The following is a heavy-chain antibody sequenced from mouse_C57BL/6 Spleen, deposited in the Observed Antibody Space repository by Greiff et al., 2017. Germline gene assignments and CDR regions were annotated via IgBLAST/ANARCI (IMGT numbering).Heavy chain of an antibody. J-gene: IGHJ4*01. Sequence: EVQLVESGGGLVKPGGSLKLSCAASGFTFSDYGMHWVRQAPEKGLEWVAYISSGSSTIYYADKVKGRVTISRDNATTTLFLQMTSLRSEDTAMYYCARVMVKAMDYWGQGTSVTVDS. D-gene: IGHD2-2*01. CDR1: GFTFSDYG. V-gene: IGHV5-17*01. CDR2: ISSGSSTI. CDR3: ARVMVKAMDY.